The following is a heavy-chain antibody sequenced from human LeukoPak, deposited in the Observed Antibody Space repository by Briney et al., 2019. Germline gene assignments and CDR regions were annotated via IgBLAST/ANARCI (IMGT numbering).Heavy chain of an antibody. CDR1: GGSISSYY. CDR2: FYYSGST. CDR3: AGDDSSSWWSY. Sequence: SETLSLTCTVSGGSISSYYWSWIRQPPGKGLEWIGNFYYSGSTKYNPSLKSRVTISVDTSKNQFSLKVNSVTAADTAVYYCAGDDSSSWWSYWGQGTLVTVSS. V-gene: IGHV4-59*01. D-gene: IGHD6-13*01. J-gene: IGHJ4*02.